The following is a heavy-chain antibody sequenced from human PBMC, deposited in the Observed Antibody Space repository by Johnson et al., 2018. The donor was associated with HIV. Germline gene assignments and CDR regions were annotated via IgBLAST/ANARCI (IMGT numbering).Heavy chain of an antibody. Sequence: EVQLVESGGGLVQPGGSLRLSCVGSGFTFTSYALHWVRQAPGKGLEYVSAISSNGGSTYYANSVSGRFTISRDNSKNTLYLQMNSLRAEDTAVYYCATLMRETYYYGSGSHGAFDIWGQGTMVTVSS. CDR3: ATLMRETYYYGSGSHGAFDI. CDR2: ISSNGGST. V-gene: IGHV3-64*01. J-gene: IGHJ3*02. CDR1: GFTFTSYA. D-gene: IGHD3-10*01.